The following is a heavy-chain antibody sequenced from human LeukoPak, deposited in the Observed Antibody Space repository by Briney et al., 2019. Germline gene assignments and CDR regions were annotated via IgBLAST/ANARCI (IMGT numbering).Heavy chain of an antibody. Sequence: GESLKISCKGSGYTFTTYWIGWVRQMPGKGLEWMGIIYPSDSDPRYSPSFQGQVTISADKSISTAYLQWTSLKASDSAMYYCVRHGLGSSWFGFDYWGQGTLVTVSS. CDR3: VRHGLGSSWFGFDY. CDR2: IYPSDSDP. CDR1: GYTFTTYW. J-gene: IGHJ4*02. D-gene: IGHD6-13*01. V-gene: IGHV5-51*01.